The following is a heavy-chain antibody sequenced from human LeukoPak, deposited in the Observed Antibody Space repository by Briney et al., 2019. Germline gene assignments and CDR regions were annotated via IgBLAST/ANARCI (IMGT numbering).Heavy chain of an antibody. CDR1: GYTFTSYA. CDR3: ARDKWAVAGRVFDY. D-gene: IGHD6-19*01. CDR2: INAGNGNT. Sequence: ASVKVSCKASGYTFTSYAMHWVRQAPGQRLEWMGWINAGNGNTKYSQKFQGRVTITRDTSASTACMELSSLRSEDTAVYYCARDKWAVAGRVFDYWGQGTLVTVSS. J-gene: IGHJ4*02. V-gene: IGHV1-3*01.